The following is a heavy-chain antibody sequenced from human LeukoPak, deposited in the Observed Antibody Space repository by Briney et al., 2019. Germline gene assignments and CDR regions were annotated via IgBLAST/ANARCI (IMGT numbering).Heavy chain of an antibody. D-gene: IGHD6-19*01. Sequence: GGSLRLSCVASGITFSTYSMTWVRQRPGKGLEWVASIYNSGTKIFYADSVKGRFTISRDNSNNVLFLQMDSLRAEDSAIYYRAKDIVPDSGWDLDYWGRGTLVTVSS. J-gene: IGHJ4*02. CDR2: IYNSGTKI. V-gene: IGHV3-23*05. CDR1: GITFSTYS. CDR3: AKDIVPDSGWDLDY.